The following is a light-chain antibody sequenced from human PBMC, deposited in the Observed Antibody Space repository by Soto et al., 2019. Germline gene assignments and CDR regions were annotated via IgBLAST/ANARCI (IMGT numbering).Light chain of an antibody. V-gene: IGKV1-39*01. CDR3: QQSYNSPQP. J-gene: IGKJ1*01. CDR2: AAS. CDR1: QTIMTY. Sequence: DIQMTQSPSSLSASVGDEVTITCRASQTIMTYLNWYQLKPGKPPRLLIYAASSLQSGVPSRFSDSGSGTDFTLTISSLQPEDFATYSCQQSYNSPQPFGRGTKVEIK.